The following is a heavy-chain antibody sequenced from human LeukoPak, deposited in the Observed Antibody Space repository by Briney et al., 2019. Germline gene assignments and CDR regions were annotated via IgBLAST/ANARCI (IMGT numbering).Heavy chain of an antibody. J-gene: IGHJ5*01. CDR3: ARDKVVGPTKFDS. D-gene: IGHD1-26*01. Sequence: GGSLRLSCAASRFTFSSYAMSWVRQAPGKGLEWVANIKQDGGEIYYVDSVKGRFTISRDNAKNSVYLHMNSLRAEDTAVYYCARDKVVGPTKFDSWGQGTLVTVSS. V-gene: IGHV3-7*01. CDR1: RFTFSSYA. CDR2: IKQDGGEI.